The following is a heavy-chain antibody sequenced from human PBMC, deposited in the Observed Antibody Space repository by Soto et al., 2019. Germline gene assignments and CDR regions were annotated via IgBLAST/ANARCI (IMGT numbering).Heavy chain of an antibody. CDR2: IYYSGST. CDR3: ARVTRLPAVAGSVFLDY. V-gene: IGHV4-31*03. J-gene: IGHJ4*02. Sequence: SETLSLTCTVSGGSISSGGYYWSWIRQHPGKGLEWIGYIYYSGSTYYNPSLKSRVTISVDTSKNQFSLKLSSVTAADTAVYYCARVTRLPAVAGSVFLDYWGQGTLVTVSS. CDR1: GGSISSGGYY. D-gene: IGHD6-19*01.